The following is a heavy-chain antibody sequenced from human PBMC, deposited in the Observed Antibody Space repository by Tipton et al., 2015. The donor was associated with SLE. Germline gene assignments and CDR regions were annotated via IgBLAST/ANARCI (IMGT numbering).Heavy chain of an antibody. CDR2: SYYSGST. J-gene: IGHJ4*02. D-gene: IGHD2-21*01. Sequence: LSLTCTVSGGSIFISNDYWSWIRQSPGKGLEWIGYSYYSGSTTYNPSLKSRVTISVDTSKNQFSLKLSSVSAADTAVYYCARLGVGCANCWYYFDLWGQGALVTVSS. CDR3: ARLGVGCANCWYYFDL. V-gene: IGHV4-61*01. CDR1: GGSIFISNDY.